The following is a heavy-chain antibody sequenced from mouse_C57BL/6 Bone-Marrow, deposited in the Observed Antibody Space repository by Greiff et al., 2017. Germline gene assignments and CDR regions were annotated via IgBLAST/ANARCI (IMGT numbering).Heavy chain of an antibody. CDR2: ISSGSSTI. V-gene: IGHV5-17*01. Sequence: EVMLVESGGGLVKPGGSLRLSCAASGFTFSDYGMHWVRQAPEKGLEWVAYISSGSSTIYYADTVKGRFTISRDNAKKTLFLQMTSLRSEDTAMYYCARPGQYYFDYWGQGTTLTVSS. CDR3: ARPGQYYFDY. CDR1: GFTFSDYG. J-gene: IGHJ2*01.